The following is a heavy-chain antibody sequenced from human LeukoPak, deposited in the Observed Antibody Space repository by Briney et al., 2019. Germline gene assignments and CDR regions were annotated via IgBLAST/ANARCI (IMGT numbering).Heavy chain of an antibody. D-gene: IGHD3-10*01. CDR3: VRTPFGDLSDAFDI. V-gene: IGHV4-39*07. CDR1: GGSISSSRYY. J-gene: IGHJ3*02. Sequence: PSETLSLTCTVSGGSISSSRYYWCWIRQPPGKGLEWIGSIYYSGSTYYNPSLKSRVTISVDTSKNQFSLKLNSVTAADTAVYYCVRTPFGDLSDAFDIWGQGTMVTVSS. CDR2: IYYSGST.